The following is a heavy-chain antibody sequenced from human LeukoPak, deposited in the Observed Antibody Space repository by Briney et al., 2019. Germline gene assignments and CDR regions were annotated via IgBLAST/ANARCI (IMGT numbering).Heavy chain of an antibody. D-gene: IGHD6-13*01. J-gene: IGHJ5*02. CDR2: IYWDDDK. CDR3: AHRRTLAAAAGGFDP. Sequence: SGPTLVNPTQTLTLTCTFSGFSLSTSGVAVGWIRQPPGKALEWLALIYWDDDKRYSPSLKTRLTITKDTSKNQVVLTMTNMDPVDTATYYCAHRRTLAAAAGGFDPWGQGTLVTVSS. CDR1: GFSLSTSGVA. V-gene: IGHV2-5*02.